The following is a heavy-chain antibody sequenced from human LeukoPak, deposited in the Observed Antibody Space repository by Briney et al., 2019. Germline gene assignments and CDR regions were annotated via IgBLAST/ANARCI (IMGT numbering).Heavy chain of an antibody. D-gene: IGHD5-12*01. V-gene: IGHV3-7*01. Sequence: GGSLRLSCAASGFTFSGYWMSWVRQAPGKGLEWVANIKRDGSEKYYVDSVKGRFTISRDNAKNSLYLQMNSLRAEDTAVYYCAREGQWIDAFDIWGQGTMVTVSS. CDR1: GFTFSGYW. CDR2: IKRDGSEK. CDR3: AREGQWIDAFDI. J-gene: IGHJ3*02.